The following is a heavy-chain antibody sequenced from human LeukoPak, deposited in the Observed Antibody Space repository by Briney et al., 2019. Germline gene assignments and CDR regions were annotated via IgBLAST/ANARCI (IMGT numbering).Heavy chain of an antibody. CDR2: ISYDGSNK. CDR1: GFTFSSYG. D-gene: IGHD6-19*01. Sequence: GGSLRLSCAASGFTFSSYGMHWVRQAPGKGLEWVAVISYDGSNKYYADSVKGRFTISRDNSKNTLYLQMNSLRAEDTAVYYCAKDKYSSVLLIYYFDYWGQGTLVTVSS. CDR3: AKDKYSSVLLIYYFDY. J-gene: IGHJ4*02. V-gene: IGHV3-30*18.